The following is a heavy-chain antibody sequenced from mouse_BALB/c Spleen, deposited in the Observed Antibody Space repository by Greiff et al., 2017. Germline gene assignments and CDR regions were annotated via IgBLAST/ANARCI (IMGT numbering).Heavy chain of an antibody. CDR2: ISDGGSYT. CDR3: ARAGSSGYYAMDY. D-gene: IGHD3-1*01. CDR1: GFTFSDYY. Sequence: EVQRVESGGGLVKPGGSLKLSCAASGFTFSDYYMSWVRQTPEKRLEWVATISDGGSYTYYPDSVKGRFTISRDNAKNNLYLQMSSLKSEDTAMYYCARAGSSGYYAMDYWGQGTSVTVSS. V-gene: IGHV5-4*02. J-gene: IGHJ4*01.